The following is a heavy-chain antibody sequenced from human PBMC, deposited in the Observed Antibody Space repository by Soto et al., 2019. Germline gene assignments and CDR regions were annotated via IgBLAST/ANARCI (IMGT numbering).Heavy chain of an antibody. J-gene: IGHJ6*02. CDR3: TTGVAAVWDYYYYYGMDV. CDR2: IKSITDGGTT. V-gene: IGHV3-15*07. Sequence: VQLVESGGGLVKPGGSLRLSCAASGFTFSTAWMPWVRQAPGKGLAWAGRIKSITDGGTTDYAAPVKGRFTISRDESKNTLYLQMNSLKTEDTAVYYCTTGVAAVWDYYYYYGMDVWGQGTTVTVSS. CDR1: GFTFSTAW. D-gene: IGHD3-16*01.